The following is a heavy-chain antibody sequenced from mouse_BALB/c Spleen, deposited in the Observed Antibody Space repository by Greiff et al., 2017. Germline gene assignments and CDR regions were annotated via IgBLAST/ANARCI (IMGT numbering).Heavy chain of an antibody. CDR1: GFTFSSYT. V-gene: IGHV5-12-2*01. CDR3: ARGLTGYFDY. Sequence: EVKLMESGGGLVQPGGSLKLSCAASGFTFSSYTMSWVRQTPEKRLEWVAYISNGGGSTYYPDTVKGRFTISRDNAKNTLYLQMSSLKSEDTAMYYCARGLTGYFDYWGQGTTLTVSS. D-gene: IGHD4-1*01. J-gene: IGHJ2*01. CDR2: ISNGGGST.